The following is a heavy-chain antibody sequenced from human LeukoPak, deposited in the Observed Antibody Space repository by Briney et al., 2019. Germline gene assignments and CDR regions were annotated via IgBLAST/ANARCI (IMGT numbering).Heavy chain of an antibody. J-gene: IGHJ4*02. CDR1: DGSISSYY. Sequence: SETLSLTCTVSDGSISSYYWSWIRQPPGKGLEWIGYIYNSGTTNYNPSLKSRVTISVDTSRNQFSLTLSSVTAADTAVYYCARAYCSSTSCSRKLDFWGQGTLVTVSS. V-gene: IGHV4-59*01. CDR3: ARAYCSSTSCSRKLDF. D-gene: IGHD2-2*01. CDR2: IYNSGTT.